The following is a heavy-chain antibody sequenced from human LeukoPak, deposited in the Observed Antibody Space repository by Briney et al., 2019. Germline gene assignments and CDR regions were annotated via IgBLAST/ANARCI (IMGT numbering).Heavy chain of an antibody. V-gene: IGHV3-21*01. Sequence: GGSLRLSCAASGFTFSSYAMSWVRLAPGKGLEWVSSIGGSSSSLYYAESVKGRFTISRDNARNSLYLQMNSLRAEDTAVYYCAKEAGQDYGALDAFDVWGQGTMVTVSS. CDR3: AKEAGQDYGALDAFDV. CDR1: GFTFSSYA. J-gene: IGHJ3*01. CDR2: IGGSSSSL. D-gene: IGHD4-17*01.